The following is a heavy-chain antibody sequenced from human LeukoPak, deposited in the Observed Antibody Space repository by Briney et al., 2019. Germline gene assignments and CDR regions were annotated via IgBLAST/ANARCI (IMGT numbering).Heavy chain of an antibody. J-gene: IGHJ4*02. CDR3: ANIRGDYDY. Sequence: PGGSLRLSCAASGFTFSSYGMHWVRQAPGKGLERVAVISYDGSNKYYADSVKGRFTISRDNSKNTLYLQMNGLRAEDTAVYYCANIRGDYDYWGQGTLVTVSS. V-gene: IGHV3-30*18. CDR1: GFTFSSYG. CDR2: ISYDGSNK. D-gene: IGHD4-17*01.